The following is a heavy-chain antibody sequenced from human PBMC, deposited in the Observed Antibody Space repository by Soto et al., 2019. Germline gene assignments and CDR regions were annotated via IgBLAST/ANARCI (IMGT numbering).Heavy chain of an antibody. J-gene: IGHJ6*02. Sequence: GGSLRLSCAASGFTFSSYAMSWVRQAPGKGLEWVSVLWSAGMTYYADSVRGRFTISRDNMKNTLYLQMNSLRADDTAVYYCAREAPMDPWGQGTTVTVSS. CDR2: LWSAGMT. CDR1: GFTFSSYA. CDR3: AREAPMDP. V-gene: IGHV3-23*01.